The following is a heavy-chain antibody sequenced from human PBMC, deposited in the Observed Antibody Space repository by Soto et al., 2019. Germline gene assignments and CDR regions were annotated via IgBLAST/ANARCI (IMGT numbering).Heavy chain of an antibody. D-gene: IGHD2-15*01. Sequence: GASVKVSCKASGYTFTSYYMSWVRQAPGQGLEWMGWISAYNGNTNYAQKLQGRVTMTTDTSTSTAYMELRSLRSDDTAVYYCARWDCSGGSCYWGLTRCQVKLGMDVWGQGTPVTVSS. CDR2: ISAYNGNT. J-gene: IGHJ6*02. CDR3: ARWDCSGGSCYWGLTRCQVKLGMDV. V-gene: IGHV1-18*04. CDR1: GYTFTSYY.